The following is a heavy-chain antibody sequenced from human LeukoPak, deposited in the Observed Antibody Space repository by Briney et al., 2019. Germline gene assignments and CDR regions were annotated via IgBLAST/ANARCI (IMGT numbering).Heavy chain of an antibody. CDR2: INHSGST. V-gene: IGHV4-34*01. J-gene: IGHJ1*01. CDR3: ARGPRPYCSGGSCYLVRYFQH. D-gene: IGHD2-15*01. CDR1: GGSFSGYY. Sequence: PSETLSLTCAVYGGSFSGYYWSWIRQPPGKGLEWIGEINHSGSTNYNPSLKSRVTISVDTSKNQFSLKLSSVTAADTAVYYCARGPRPYCSGGSCYLVRYFQHWGQGTLVTVSS.